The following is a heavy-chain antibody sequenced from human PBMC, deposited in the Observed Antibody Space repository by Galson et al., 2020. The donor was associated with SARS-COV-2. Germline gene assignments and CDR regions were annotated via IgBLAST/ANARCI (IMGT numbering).Heavy chain of an antibody. CDR2: ISGSGAII. J-gene: IGHJ2*01. V-gene: IGHV3-23*01. CDR1: GFSFSSYA. Sequence: GESLKISCAASGFSFSSYAMSWVRQAPGKGLDWVSVISGSGAIIYYSDAVKGRFTISRDNSKNTLYLQMNSLRAEDTAVYYCAKHYYNDGSVYPYWYFDLWGRGTLATVSS. CDR3: AKHYYNDGSVYPYWYFDL. D-gene: IGHD3-22*01.